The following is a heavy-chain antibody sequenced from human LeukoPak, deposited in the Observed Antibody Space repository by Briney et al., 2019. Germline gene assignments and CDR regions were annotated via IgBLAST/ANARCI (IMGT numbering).Heavy chain of an antibody. Sequence: ASVKVSCKASGYTFTRSAMNWVRQAPGQGLEWMGWINTNTGNPTYAQGFTGRFVFSLDTSVSTAYLQVSSLKAEDTAVYYCARDKSSLPARQLVLKKAYYYYYMDVWGKGTTVTISS. D-gene: IGHD6-13*01. CDR1: GYTFTRSA. CDR2: INTNTGNP. V-gene: IGHV7-4-1*02. J-gene: IGHJ6*03. CDR3: ARDKSSLPARQLVLKKAYYYYYMDV.